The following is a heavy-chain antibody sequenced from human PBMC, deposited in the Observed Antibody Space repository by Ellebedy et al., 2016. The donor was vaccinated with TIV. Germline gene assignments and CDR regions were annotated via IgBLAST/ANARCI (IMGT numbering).Heavy chain of an antibody. CDR1: GFSFANFA. CDR2: IGTKGPTT. D-gene: IGHD6-6*01. J-gene: IGHJ4*02. Sequence: PGGSLRLSCAASGFSFANFAMSWVRQAPGKGLEWVSRIGTKGPTTYADSVKARFTISRDNSQNTLYLLLNSLRAEDTAVYYCARGTSGKGSSCFDYWGQGTLVTVSS. V-gene: IGHV3-23*01. CDR3: ARGTSGKGSSCFDY.